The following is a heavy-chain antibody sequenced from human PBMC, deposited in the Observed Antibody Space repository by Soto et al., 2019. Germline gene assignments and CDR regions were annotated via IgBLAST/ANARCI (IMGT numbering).Heavy chain of an antibody. CDR1: GGSFSGYY. Sequence: SETLSLTCAVYGGSFSGYYWSWIRQPPGKGLEWIGEINHSGSTNYNPSLKSRVTISVDTSKNQFSLKLSSVTAADTAVYYCARGKHDFWSGYYTGNLRGQYYYYMDVWGKGTTVTVSS. CDR2: INHSGST. CDR3: ARGKHDFWSGYYTGNLRGQYYYYMDV. V-gene: IGHV4-34*01. J-gene: IGHJ6*03. D-gene: IGHD3-3*01.